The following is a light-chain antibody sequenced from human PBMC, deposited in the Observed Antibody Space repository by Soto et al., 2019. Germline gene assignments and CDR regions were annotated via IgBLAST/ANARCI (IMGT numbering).Light chain of an antibody. CDR1: QSVRNN. CDR2: GVS. Sequence: ELVMTQSPDTPSVSPGERATLPCRASQSVRNNLAWYQQKPGQAPRLLIYGVSTRATGVPARFSASGSGTEFTLTISSLQSEDFAVYYCQHYDSSRTFGQGTKVDIK. CDR3: QHYDSSRT. V-gene: IGKV3-15*01. J-gene: IGKJ1*01.